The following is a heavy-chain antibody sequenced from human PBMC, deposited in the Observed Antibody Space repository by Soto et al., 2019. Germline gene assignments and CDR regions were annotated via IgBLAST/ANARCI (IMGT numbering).Heavy chain of an antibody. J-gene: IGHJ4*02. CDR2: MYFSGFYSGST. CDR1: GGSMSSSSYY. D-gene: IGHD3-9*01. V-gene: IGHV4-39*01. Sequence: LSLTCTVSGGSMSSSSYYWGWIRQPPGKGLEWIANMYFSGFYSGSTSYNPSLKSRVTISVDTSKNQFSLQVSSVTAADTAVYYCARGFDVLTFGFCLDYWGQGTLVTVSS. CDR3: ARGFDVLTFGFCLDY.